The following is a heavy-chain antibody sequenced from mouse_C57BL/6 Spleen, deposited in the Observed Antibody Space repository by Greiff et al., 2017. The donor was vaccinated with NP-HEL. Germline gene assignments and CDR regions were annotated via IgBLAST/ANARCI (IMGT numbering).Heavy chain of an antibody. V-gene: IGHV5-6*02. CDR3: ARPEVTTVVATGYFDV. Sequence: DVKLVESGGDLVKPGGSLKLSCAASGFTFSSYGMSWVRQTPDKRLEWVATISSGGSYTYYPDSVKGRFTISRDNAKNTLYLQMSSLKSEDTAMYYCARPEVTTVVATGYFDVWGTGTTVTVSS. CDR2: ISSGGSYT. D-gene: IGHD1-1*01. J-gene: IGHJ1*03. CDR1: GFTFSSYG.